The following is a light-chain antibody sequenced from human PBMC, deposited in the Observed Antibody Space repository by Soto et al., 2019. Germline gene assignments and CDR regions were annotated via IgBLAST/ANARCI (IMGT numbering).Light chain of an antibody. Sequence: EIVVTQSPATLSVSPGERATLSCRASQSVGNNFAWYPQQPGQAPRLLIFATSTRATGAPARFSCSGSGTEFTLTSSSLQSEEFGVYYWQQYGDWPLTFGGGAKVEIE. CDR1: QSVGNN. J-gene: IGKJ4*01. CDR2: ATS. CDR3: QQYGDWPLT. V-gene: IGKV3-15*01.